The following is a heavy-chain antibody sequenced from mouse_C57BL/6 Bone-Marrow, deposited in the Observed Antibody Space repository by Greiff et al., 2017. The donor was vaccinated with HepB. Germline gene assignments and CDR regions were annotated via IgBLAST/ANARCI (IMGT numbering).Heavy chain of an antibody. D-gene: IGHD1-1*01. CDR2: INYDGSST. CDR1: GFTFSDYY. CDR3: ARNYYGSRFYAMDY. J-gene: IGHJ4*01. Sequence: EVKLMESEGGLVQPGSSMKLSCTASGFTFSDYYMAWVRQVPEKGLEWVANINYDGSSTYYLDSLKSRFIISRDNAKNILYLQMSSLKSEDTATYYCARNYYGSRFYAMDYWGQGTSVTVSS. V-gene: IGHV5-16*01.